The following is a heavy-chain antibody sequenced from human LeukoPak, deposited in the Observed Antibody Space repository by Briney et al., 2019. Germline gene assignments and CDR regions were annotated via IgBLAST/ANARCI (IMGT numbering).Heavy chain of an antibody. D-gene: IGHD5-18*01. CDR3: AGLWATAMVMDY. CDR2: SNPSGGST. Sequence: ASVTVSCKASGYTFTSDNMHWVRQAPGQGLEWMGISNPSGGSTSYAQKFQGRVTMTRDTSTSTVYMELSSLRSEDTAVYYFAGLWATAMVMDYWGQGTLVTVSS. CDR1: GYTFTSDN. J-gene: IGHJ4*02. V-gene: IGHV1-46*01.